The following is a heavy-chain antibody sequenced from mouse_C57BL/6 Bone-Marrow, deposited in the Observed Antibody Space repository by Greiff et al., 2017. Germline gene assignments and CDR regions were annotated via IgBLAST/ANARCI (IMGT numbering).Heavy chain of an antibody. CDR3: ARGGGSSSHYFDY. CDR1: GFTFSDYY. D-gene: IGHD1-1*01. J-gene: IGHJ2*01. V-gene: IGHV5-12*01. CDR2: ISNGGGST. Sequence: EVQLVESGGGLVQPGGSLKLSCAASGFTFSDYYMYWVRQTPEKRLEWVAYISNGGGSTYYPDTVKGRFTISRDNAKNTLYLQMSRLKSEDTAMYYCARGGGSSSHYFDYWGQGTTLTVSS.